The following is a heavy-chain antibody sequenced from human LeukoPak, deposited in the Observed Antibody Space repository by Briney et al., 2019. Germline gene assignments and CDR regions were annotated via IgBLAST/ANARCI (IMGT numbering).Heavy chain of an antibody. CDR1: GGSINSYY. CDR3: ASRNSGDYHLIDY. Sequence: PSETLSLTCTVSGGSINSYYWSWVRQAPGKGLEWVSAIYSGGSTFYADSVKGRFTISRDNSKNTLYLQMNNLRAEDTAVYYCASRNSGDYHLIDYWGPGTLVTVSS. V-gene: IGHV3-53*01. J-gene: IGHJ4*02. D-gene: IGHD4-17*01. CDR2: IYSGGST.